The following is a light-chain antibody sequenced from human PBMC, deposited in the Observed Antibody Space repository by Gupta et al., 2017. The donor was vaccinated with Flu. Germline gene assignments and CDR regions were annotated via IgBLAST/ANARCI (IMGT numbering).Light chain of an antibody. CDR3: QQRSNWPLT. CDR1: QSISSN. CDR2: DAS. J-gene: IGKJ4*01. V-gene: IGKV3-11*01. Sequence: PATLSLSPGERATLSCRASQSISSNLAWYQQKPGQAPRLLIYDASNRATGFPARFSGSGSGTDFTLTISSLEPEDFAVYYCQQRSNWPLTFGGGTKVEIK.